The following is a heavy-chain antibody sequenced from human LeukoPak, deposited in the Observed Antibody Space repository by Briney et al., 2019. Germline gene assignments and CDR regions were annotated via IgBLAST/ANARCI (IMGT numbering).Heavy chain of an antibody. J-gene: IGHJ4*02. CDR1: GFTFSSYG. V-gene: IGHV3-30*18. D-gene: IGHD6-13*01. Sequence: PGRSLRLFCAASGFTFSSYGMHWVRQAPGKGLEWVAVISYDGSNKYYADSVKGRFTISRDNSKNTLYLQMNSLRAEDTAVYYCAKDKTAVDSSQDYWGLGTLVTVSS. CDR2: ISYDGSNK. CDR3: AKDKTAVDSSQDY.